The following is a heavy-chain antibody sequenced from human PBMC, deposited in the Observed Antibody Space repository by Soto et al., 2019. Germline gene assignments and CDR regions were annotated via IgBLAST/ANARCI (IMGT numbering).Heavy chain of an antibody. CDR2: INAGNGNT. J-gene: IGHJ6*03. D-gene: IGHD3-3*01. V-gene: IGHV1-8*01. CDR3: ARGQSPGLRFLEWFGDQYYYYYYMDV. Sequence: QRLEWMGWINAGNGNTRYAQKFQGRVTMTRNTSISTAYMELSSLRSEDTAVYYCARGQSPGLRFLEWFGDQYYYYYYMDVWGKGTTVTVSS.